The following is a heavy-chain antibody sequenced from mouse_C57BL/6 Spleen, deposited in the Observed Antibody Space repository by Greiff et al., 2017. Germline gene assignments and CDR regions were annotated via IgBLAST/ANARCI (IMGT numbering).Heavy chain of an antibody. J-gene: IGHJ3*01. CDR1: GYTFTGYW. D-gene: IGHD2-5*01. CDR3: AGGYWSNYVPFAY. CDR2: ILPGSGST. Sequence: QVQLQQSGAELMKPGASVKLSCKATGYTFTGYWIEWVKQRPGHGLEWIGEILPGSGSTNYNEKFKGKATFTADTSSNTAYMQLSSLTTEDSASYYCAGGYWSNYVPFAYWGQGTLVTVSA. V-gene: IGHV1-9*01.